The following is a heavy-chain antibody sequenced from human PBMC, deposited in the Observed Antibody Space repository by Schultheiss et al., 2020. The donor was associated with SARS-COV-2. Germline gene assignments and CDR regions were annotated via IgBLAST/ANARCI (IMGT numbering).Heavy chain of an antibody. CDR1: GGSISSSSYY. CDR3: ARVRGKDGMDV. CDR2: IYTSGST. V-gene: IGHV4-39*07. Sequence: SETLSLTCTVSGGSISSSSYYWGWIRQPPGKGLEWIGSIYTSGSTYYNPSLKSRVTISVDTSKNQFSLKLSSVTAADTAVYYCARVRGKDGMDVWGQGTTVTVSS. J-gene: IGHJ6*02. D-gene: IGHD4-23*01.